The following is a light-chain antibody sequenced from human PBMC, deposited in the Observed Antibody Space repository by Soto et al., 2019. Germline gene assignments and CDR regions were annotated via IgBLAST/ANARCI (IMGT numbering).Light chain of an antibody. CDR1: SSDVGGYTF. CDR3: CSYAGSYTWV. Sequence: QSALTQPRSVSGSPGQSVTISCTGTSSDVGGYTFVSWYQQHPGKAPTVLIYDVTQRPSGVPDRFSGSQTGNTASLSISGLQAEDEADYYCCSYAGSYTWVFGGGTKLTVL. CDR2: DVT. V-gene: IGLV2-11*01. J-gene: IGLJ2*01.